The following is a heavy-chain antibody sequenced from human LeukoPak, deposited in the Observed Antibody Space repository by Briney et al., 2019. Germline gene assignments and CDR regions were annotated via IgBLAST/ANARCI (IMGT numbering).Heavy chain of an antibody. Sequence: PSETLSLTCTVSGGSISSSSYYWGWIRQPPGKGLEWIGSIYYSGSTYYNPSLKSRVTISVDTSKNQFSLKLSSVTAADTAVYYCARLPHIVVVPAAIGESEDYYYYYMDVWGKGTTVTVSS. CDR2: IYYSGST. V-gene: IGHV4-39*01. J-gene: IGHJ6*03. CDR1: GGSISSSSYY. CDR3: ARLPHIVVVPAAIGESEDYYYYYMDV. D-gene: IGHD2-2*01.